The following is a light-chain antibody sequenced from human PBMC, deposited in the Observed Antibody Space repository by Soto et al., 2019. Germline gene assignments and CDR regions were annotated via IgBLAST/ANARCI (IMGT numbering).Light chain of an antibody. CDR2: ATS. CDR3: QQYNTWTSIT. J-gene: IGKJ5*01. V-gene: IGKV1-39*01. CDR1: QNIDNY. Sequence: DIQLTQSPSSVSASVGDRVTITCRASQNIDNYLNWYQQKPGKAPKLLIYATSTLQSGVPSRFSGSGSGTEFTLTISSLQAEDFAVYYCQQYNTWTSITFGQGTRLEIK.